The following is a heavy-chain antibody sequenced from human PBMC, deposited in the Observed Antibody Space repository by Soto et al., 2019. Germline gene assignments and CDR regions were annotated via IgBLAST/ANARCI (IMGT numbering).Heavy chain of an antibody. V-gene: IGHV3-30-3*01. CDR1: GFTFSSYA. CDR2: ISYDGSNK. J-gene: IGHJ4*02. CDR3: ARGILVATYYFDY. Sequence: GGSLRLSCAASGFTFSSYAMHWVRQAPGKGLEWVAVISYDGSNKYYADSVKGRFTISRDNSKNTLYLQMNSLRAEDTAVYYCARGILVATYYFDYWGQGTLVTVSS. D-gene: IGHD5-12*01.